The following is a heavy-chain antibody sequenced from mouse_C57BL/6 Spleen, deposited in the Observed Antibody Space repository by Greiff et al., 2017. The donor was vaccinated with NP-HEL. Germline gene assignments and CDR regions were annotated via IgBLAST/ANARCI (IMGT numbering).Heavy chain of an antibody. J-gene: IGHJ2*01. Sequence: EVKLMQSGAELVRPGASVKLSCTASGFNIKDDYMHWVKQRPEQGLEWIGWIDPENGDTEYASKFQGKATITADTSSNTAYLQLSSLTSEDTAVYYCTTDYGSRCLDYWGEGTTLTVSS. D-gene: IGHD1-1*01. CDR3: TTDYGSRCLDY. V-gene: IGHV14-4*01. CDR2: IDPENGDT. CDR1: GFNIKDDY.